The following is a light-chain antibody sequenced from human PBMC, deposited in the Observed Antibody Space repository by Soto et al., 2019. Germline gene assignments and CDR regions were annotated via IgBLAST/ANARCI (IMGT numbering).Light chain of an antibody. V-gene: IGLV1-44*01. CDR3: ATWDDSLNSRV. CDR2: SNN. Sequence: QSVLTQPPSASGTPGQRVTISCSGSSSNIGRNTVNWYQQLPGTAPKLLIYSNNQRPSVVPDRFFGYKSGTSASLAISGLQSEYEADYYCATWDDSLNSRVFGGGTKLTVL. J-gene: IGLJ3*02. CDR1: SSNIGRNT.